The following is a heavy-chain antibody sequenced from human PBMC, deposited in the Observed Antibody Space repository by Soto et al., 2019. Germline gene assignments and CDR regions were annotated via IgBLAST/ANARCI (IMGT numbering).Heavy chain of an antibody. D-gene: IGHD3-22*01. Sequence: PGGSLRLSCASSGFTFXSYAMSWVRQAPGKGLEWVSAISGGGGGSTFYADSVKGRFTISRDDSKNLIYLQMNSLKTEDTAVYYCAREGSSSGPDYEYWGQGTLVTVSS. V-gene: IGHV3-23*01. CDR1: GFTFXSYA. J-gene: IGHJ4*02. CDR2: ISGGGGGST. CDR3: AREGSSSGPDYEY.